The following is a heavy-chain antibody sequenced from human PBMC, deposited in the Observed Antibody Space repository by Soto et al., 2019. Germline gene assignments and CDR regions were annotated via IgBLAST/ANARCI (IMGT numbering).Heavy chain of an antibody. V-gene: IGHV3-23*01. Sequence: GGSLRLSCAASGFIFENLGMSWVRQAPGKGLEWVSSISGSGFKKYYADSVKGRFTISRDNSKSTVYLELNNLSAEDTAVYHCAKNQGVELVPLATVDWFDPWGQGSVVTVSS. J-gene: IGHJ5*02. D-gene: IGHD1-26*01. CDR2: ISGSGFKK. CDR3: AKNQGVELVPLATVDWFDP. CDR1: GFIFENLG.